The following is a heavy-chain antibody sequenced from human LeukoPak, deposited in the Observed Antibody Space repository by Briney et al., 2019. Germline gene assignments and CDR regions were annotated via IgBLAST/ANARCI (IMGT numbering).Heavy chain of an antibody. J-gene: IGHJ5*02. Sequence: SETLSLTCTVSGGSISSYYWSWIRQPPGKGLEWIGYIYYSGSTNYNPSLKSRVTISVDTSKNQFSLKLSSVTAADTAVYYCARGLNLYNWFDPWGQGTLVTVSS. V-gene: IGHV4-59*01. CDR2: IYYSGST. CDR1: GGSISSYY. CDR3: ARGLNLYNWFDP.